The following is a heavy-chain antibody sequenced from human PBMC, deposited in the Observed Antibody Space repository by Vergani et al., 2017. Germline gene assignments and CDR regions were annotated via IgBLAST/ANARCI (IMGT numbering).Heavy chain of an antibody. V-gene: IGHV1-69*01. CDR2: IIPIFGTP. J-gene: IGHJ4*02. CDR3: ARGGAKVSYYATNFDY. Sequence: QVQLVQSGAEVKKPGSSVRVSCKSSRGTFSNYAINWVRQAPGQGLEWMGGIIPIFGTPNYAQKFQGRVTITADESTSTAYMELSSLRSEDTAVFYCARGGAKVSYYATNFDYWGQGTLVSVSS. CDR1: RGTFSNYA. D-gene: IGHD1-26*01.